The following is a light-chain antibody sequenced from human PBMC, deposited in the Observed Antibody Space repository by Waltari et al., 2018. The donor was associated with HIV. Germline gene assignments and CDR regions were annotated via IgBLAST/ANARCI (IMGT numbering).Light chain of an antibody. CDR3: QQYNHWPPYT. V-gene: IGKV3-15*01. Sequence: EVVMTQSPDTLSVSPGERATLSCRASQCVNSHLAGYQHKVGQAPRLLIYRASTRATGVPARFSGSGSGTEFTLTISSLQSEDVSVYYCQQYNHWPPYTFGQGTKLEIK. CDR2: RAS. J-gene: IGKJ2*01. CDR1: QCVNSH.